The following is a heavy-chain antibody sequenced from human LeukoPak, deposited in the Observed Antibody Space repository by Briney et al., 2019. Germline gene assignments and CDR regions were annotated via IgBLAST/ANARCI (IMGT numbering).Heavy chain of an antibody. Sequence: GGSLRLSCAASEFTVSRNYMSWVRQAPGKGLEWVSVIYSDGSTYYADSVKGRYSISRDNSKNMLYLQMNSLRAYDTSVYYCARSRGYGVTGGMDVWGQGTTVSVSS. V-gene: IGHV3-53*01. CDR1: EFTVSRNY. CDR3: ARSRGYGVTGGMDV. D-gene: IGHD6-25*01. J-gene: IGHJ6*02. CDR2: IYSDGST.